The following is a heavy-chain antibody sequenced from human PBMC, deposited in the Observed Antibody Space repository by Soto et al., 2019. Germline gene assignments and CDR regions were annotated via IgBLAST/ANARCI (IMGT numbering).Heavy chain of an antibody. CDR3: ARRWGSAADY. V-gene: IGHV4-31*03. CDR1: GGSISSGGYY. D-gene: IGHD2-15*01. Sequence: SETLSLTCTVSGGSISSGGYYWSWIRQHPGKGLEWIGYIYYSGSTYYNPSLKSRVTISVDTSKNRFSLKLSSVTAADTAVYYCARRWGSAADYWGQGTLVTVSS. J-gene: IGHJ4*02. CDR2: IYYSGST.